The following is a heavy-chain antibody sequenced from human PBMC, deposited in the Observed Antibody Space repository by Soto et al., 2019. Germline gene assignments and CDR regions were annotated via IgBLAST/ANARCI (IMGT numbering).Heavy chain of an antibody. D-gene: IGHD3-3*01. CDR3: AREEVNDFWSADAFDL. V-gene: IGHV1-18*01. CDR2: ISAYNGNT. J-gene: IGHJ3*01. Sequence: GASVKVSCKASGYTFTSYGISWVRQAPGQGLEWMGWISAYNGNTNYAQKLQGRVTMTTDTSTSTAYMELRSLRSDDTAVYYCAREEVNDFWSADAFDLWGQGTMVTVSS. CDR1: GYTFTSYG.